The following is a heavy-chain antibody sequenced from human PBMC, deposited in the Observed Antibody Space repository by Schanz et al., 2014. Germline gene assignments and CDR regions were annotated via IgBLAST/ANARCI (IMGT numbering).Heavy chain of an antibody. Sequence: QVQLVQSGAEMKKPGASVKVSCKASGYTFTGYYMHWVRQAPGQGLEWMGWINPNSGTTNYAQKFQGWVTMTRDTSISTAYMELSRLKSEDTAVYYCARGPLGTSPWGQGTLVTVSS. CDR1: GYTFTGYY. CDR2: INPNSGTT. J-gene: IGHJ5*02. V-gene: IGHV1-2*04. CDR3: ARGPLGTSP. D-gene: IGHD5-12*01.